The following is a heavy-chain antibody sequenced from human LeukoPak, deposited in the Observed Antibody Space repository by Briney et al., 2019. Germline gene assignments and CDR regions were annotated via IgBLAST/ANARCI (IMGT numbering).Heavy chain of an antibody. CDR3: ATSSTSCYPSMCYYMDV. D-gene: IGHD2-2*01. CDR1: GYTLTELS. Sequence: ASVKVSCKVSGYTLTELSMHLVRQAPGKGLEWMGGFDPEDGETIYAQKFQGRVTMTEDTSTDTAYMELSSLRSEDTAVYYCATSSTSCYPSMCYYMDVWGKGTTVTVSS. CDR2: FDPEDGET. V-gene: IGHV1-24*01. J-gene: IGHJ6*03.